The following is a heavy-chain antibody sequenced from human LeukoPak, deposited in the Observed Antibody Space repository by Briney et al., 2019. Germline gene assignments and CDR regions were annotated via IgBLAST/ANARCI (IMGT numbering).Heavy chain of an antibody. J-gene: IGHJ6*03. CDR2: INPNSGGT. CDR3: ARVWLRLSYIDV. Sequence: RASVKVSCKASGYTFTGYYMHWVRQAPGQGLEWMGWINPNSGGTNYAQKFQGRVTMTRDTSISTAYMELSRLRSDDTAVYYCARVWLRLSYIDVWGKGTTVTVSS. V-gene: IGHV1-2*02. D-gene: IGHD5-12*01. CDR1: GYTFTGYY.